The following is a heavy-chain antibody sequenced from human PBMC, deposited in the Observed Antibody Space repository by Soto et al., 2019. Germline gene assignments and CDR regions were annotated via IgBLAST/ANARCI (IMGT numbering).Heavy chain of an antibody. V-gene: IGHV4-34*01. CDR3: ARGVVVPAAIRACMDV. Sequence: PSETLSLTCAVYGGSFSGYYWSWIRQPPGKGLEWIGEINHSGSTNYNPSLKSRVTISVDTSKNQFSLKLSSVTAADTAVYYCARGVVVPAAIRACMDVWGKGTTVTVSS. D-gene: IGHD2-2*01. CDR1: GGSFSGYY. J-gene: IGHJ6*04. CDR2: INHSGST.